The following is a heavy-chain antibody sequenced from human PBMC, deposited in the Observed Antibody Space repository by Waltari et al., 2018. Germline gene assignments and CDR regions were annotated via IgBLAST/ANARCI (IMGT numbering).Heavy chain of an antibody. Sequence: QVQLQESGPGLVKPSETLSLTCTVYGGSISRYYWSWIRQPPWKGLEWIGYIYYSGSTHYNPSLQSRLTISVDTSKNQFSLNLIAVTAADTSVYYCAGSSNYYDSSVHWFDPWGQGTLVTVSS. J-gene: IGHJ5*02. D-gene: IGHD3-22*01. V-gene: IGHV4-59*01. CDR3: AGSSNYYDSSVHWFDP. CDR1: GGSISRYY. CDR2: IYYSGST.